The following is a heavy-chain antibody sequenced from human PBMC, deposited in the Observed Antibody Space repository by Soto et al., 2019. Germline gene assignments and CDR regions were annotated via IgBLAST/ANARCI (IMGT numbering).Heavy chain of an antibody. J-gene: IGHJ6*02. CDR2: IYYSGST. CDR1: GGSISSGGYY. V-gene: IGHV4-31*03. D-gene: IGHD3-3*01. Sequence: SETLSLTCTVSGGSISSGGYYWSWIRQHPGKGLEWIGYIYYSGSTYYNPSLKSRVTISVDTSKNQFSLKLSSVTAADTAVYYCARDFTIFGVATGSSYYYGMDVWGQGTTVTVSS. CDR3: ARDFTIFGVATGSSYYYGMDV.